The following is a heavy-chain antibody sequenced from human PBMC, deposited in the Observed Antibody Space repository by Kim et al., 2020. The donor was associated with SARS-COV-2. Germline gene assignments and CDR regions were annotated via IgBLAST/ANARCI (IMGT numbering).Heavy chain of an antibody. CDR1: GYTFTSYG. CDR3: ARDGDCSSTSCYTDYYYYYYGMDV. CDR2: ISAYNGNT. V-gene: IGHV1-18*01. J-gene: IGHJ6*02. D-gene: IGHD2-2*02. Sequence: ASVKVSCKASGYTFTSYGISWVRQAPGQGLEWMGWISAYNGNTNYAQKLQGRVTMTTDTSTSTAYMELRSLRSDDTAVYYCARDGDCSSTSCYTDYYYYYYGMDVWGQGTTVTVSS.